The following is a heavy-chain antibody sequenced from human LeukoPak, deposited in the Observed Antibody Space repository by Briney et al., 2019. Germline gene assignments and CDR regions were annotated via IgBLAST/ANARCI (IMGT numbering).Heavy chain of an antibody. CDR3: ARDRSLSQSITGSHNWFDP. Sequence: ASVKVSCKASGYTFTSYGISWVRQAPGQGLEWMGWISAYNGNTNYAQKLQGRVTMTTDTSTSTAYMELRSLRSDDTAVYYCARDRSLSQSITGSHNWFDPWGQGTLVTVSS. D-gene: IGHD3-10*01. CDR2: ISAYNGNT. V-gene: IGHV1-18*01. J-gene: IGHJ5*02. CDR1: GYTFTSYG.